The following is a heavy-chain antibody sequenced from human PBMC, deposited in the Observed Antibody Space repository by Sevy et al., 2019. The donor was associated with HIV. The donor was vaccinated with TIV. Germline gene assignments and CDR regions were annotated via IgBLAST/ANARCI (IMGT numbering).Heavy chain of an antibody. J-gene: IGHJ6*02. D-gene: IGHD3-16*01. V-gene: IGHV3-11*01. CDR2: ISGSDDSGGDDTI. CDR1: GFTLSDYY. Sequence: GGSLRLSCTASGFTLSDYYMSWIRQAPGKGLQWISYISGSDDSGGDDTIYYADSVKGRFTSSRDNAKNPLYLQMGSLRADDTAVYYCARDHVKDGKGGDYYYHAMDVWGRGTTVTVSS. CDR3: ARDHVKDGKGGDYYYHAMDV.